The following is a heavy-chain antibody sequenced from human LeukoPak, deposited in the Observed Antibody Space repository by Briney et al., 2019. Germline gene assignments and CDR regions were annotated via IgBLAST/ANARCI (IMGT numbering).Heavy chain of an antibody. J-gene: IGHJ4*02. D-gene: IGHD5-24*01. CDR3: ARWHEGYRPDFDY. Sequence: SGGSLRLSCAASGFTFSSYAMSWVRQAPGKGLEWVSVISGGGGTTYYADSVKGRFSISRDNSKNTMYVQMNSLRAEDTAVYYCARWHEGYRPDFDYWGQGSLDTVSS. V-gene: IGHV3-23*01. CDR2: ISGGGGTT. CDR1: GFTFSSYA.